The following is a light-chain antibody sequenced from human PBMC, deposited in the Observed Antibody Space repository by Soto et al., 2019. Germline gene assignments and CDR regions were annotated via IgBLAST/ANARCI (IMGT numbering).Light chain of an antibody. CDR2: EVS. J-gene: IGLJ1*01. CDR1: SSDVGGYNY. Sequence: QSALTQPASVSGSPGQSITISCTGTSSDVGGYNYVSWYQQHPGKAPKLIIYEVSNRPSGVSNRFSGSKSGNTASLTICGLQAEDEADYYCNSYTSKSTGVFGTGTKLTVL. V-gene: IGLV2-14*01. CDR3: NSYTSKSTGV.